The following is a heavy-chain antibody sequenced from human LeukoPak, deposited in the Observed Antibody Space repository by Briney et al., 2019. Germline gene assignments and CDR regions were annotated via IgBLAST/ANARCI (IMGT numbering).Heavy chain of an antibody. CDR3: ARVYSGSYRLLDY. J-gene: IGHJ4*02. CDR2: ISSSGSTI. Sequence: GGSLRLSCAASGFTFSDYYMSWIRQAPGKGLEWVSYISSSGSTIYYADSVKGRFTISRDNAKNPLYLQMNSLRAEDTAVYYCARVYSGSYRLLDYWGQGTLVTVSS. V-gene: IGHV3-11*01. D-gene: IGHD1-26*01. CDR1: GFTFSDYY.